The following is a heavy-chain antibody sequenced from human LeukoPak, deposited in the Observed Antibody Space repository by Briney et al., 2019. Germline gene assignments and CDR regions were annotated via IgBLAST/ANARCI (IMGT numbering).Heavy chain of an antibody. V-gene: IGHV4-59*01. Sequence: SETLSLTCTVSGGPISTYYWNWIRQPPGKGLEWIGYIYHSGSTNYNPSLQSRVTISVDTSKNQFSLNLNSVTAADTAVYYCARGGAARLHFQNWGQGTLVTVSS. CDR2: IYHSGST. CDR3: ARGGAARLHFQN. CDR1: GGPISTYY. J-gene: IGHJ1*01. D-gene: IGHD6-6*01.